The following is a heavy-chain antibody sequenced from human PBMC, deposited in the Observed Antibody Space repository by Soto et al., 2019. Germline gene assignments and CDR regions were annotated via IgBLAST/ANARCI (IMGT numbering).Heavy chain of an antibody. V-gene: IGHV1-3*01. CDR3: ARDPGYSYGYN. CDR2: INAGNGNT. J-gene: IGHJ4*02. Sequence: ASVKVSCKASGGTFSSYTISWVRQAPGQRLEWMGWINAGNGNTKYSQKFQGRVTIARDTSASTGYMELSSLRSEDTAVYYCARDPGYSYGYNWGQGTLVTVSS. D-gene: IGHD5-18*01. CDR1: GGTFSSYT.